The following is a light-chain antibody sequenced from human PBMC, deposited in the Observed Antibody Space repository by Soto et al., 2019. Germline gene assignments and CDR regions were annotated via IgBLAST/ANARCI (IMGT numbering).Light chain of an antibody. J-gene: IGLJ1*01. V-gene: IGLV2-14*03. CDR1: SSDVGAYNY. CDR3: NSYTTSSTYV. CDR2: DVS. Sequence: SALTQPASVSGSPGQSIAISCTGTSSDVGAYNYVSWYQQHPGKAPKLMIYDVSNRPSGVSNRFSGSKSGNTASLTISGLQAEDEADYYCNSYTTSSTYVFGTGTKLTVL.